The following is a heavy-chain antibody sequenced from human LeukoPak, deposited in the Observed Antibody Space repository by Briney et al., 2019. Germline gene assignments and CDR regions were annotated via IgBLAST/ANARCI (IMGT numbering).Heavy chain of an antibody. D-gene: IGHD3-3*01. CDR1: GFTFSSYG. CDR3: ASITPLDY. CDR2: ISYDGSNK. J-gene: IGHJ4*02. Sequence: GGSLSLSCAASGFTFSSYGMHWVRQAPGKGLEWVAVISYDGSNKYYADSVKGRFTISRDNSKNTLYLQMNSLRAEDTAVYYCASITPLDYWGQGTLVTVSS. V-gene: IGHV3-30*03.